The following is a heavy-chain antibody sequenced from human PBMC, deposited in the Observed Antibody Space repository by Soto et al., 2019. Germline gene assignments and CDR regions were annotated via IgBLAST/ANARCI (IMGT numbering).Heavy chain of an antibody. CDR2: IYYSGST. CDR1: GGSISTSSYY. Sequence: SETLSLTCTVSGGSISTSSYYWGWIRQPPGKGLEWIGSIYYSGSTYYNPSLKSRVTISADTSKNQFSLKLSSVTAADTAVYYCSRLIAAAGGNRTYWGQGTLVTVSS. V-gene: IGHV4-39*01. D-gene: IGHD6-13*01. CDR3: SRLIAAAGGNRTY. J-gene: IGHJ4*02.